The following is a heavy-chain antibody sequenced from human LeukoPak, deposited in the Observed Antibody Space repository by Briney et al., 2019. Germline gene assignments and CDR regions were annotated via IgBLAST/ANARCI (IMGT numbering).Heavy chain of an antibody. J-gene: IGHJ4*02. CDR1: GGSISSGGYY. Sequence: SETLSLTCTVSGGSISSGGYYWSWLRQPPGKGLEWIGYIYHSGSTYYNPSLKSRVTISVDRSKNQFSLSLSSVTAADTAVYYCARRDPGSGSPYFDYWGQGTLVTVS. V-gene: IGHV4-30-2*01. CDR3: ARRDPGSGSPYFDY. D-gene: IGHD3-10*01. CDR2: IYHSGST.